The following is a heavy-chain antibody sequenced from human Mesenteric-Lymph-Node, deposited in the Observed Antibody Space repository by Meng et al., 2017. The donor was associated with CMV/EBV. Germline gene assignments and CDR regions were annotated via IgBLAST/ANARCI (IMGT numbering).Heavy chain of an antibody. J-gene: IGHJ5*02. CDR3: ARSIAVAGFDP. V-gene: IGHV3-48*04. CDR2: ISSSSSTI. Sequence: LSLTCAASGFTFSSYSMNWVRQAPGKGLEWVSYISSSSSTIYYTDSVKGRFTISRDNAKNSLYLQMNSLRAEDTAVYYCARSIAVAGFDPWGQGTLVTVSS. D-gene: IGHD6-19*01. CDR1: GFTFSSYS.